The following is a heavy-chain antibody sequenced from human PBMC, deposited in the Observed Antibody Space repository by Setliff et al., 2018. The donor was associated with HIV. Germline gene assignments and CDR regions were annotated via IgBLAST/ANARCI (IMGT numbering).Heavy chain of an antibody. V-gene: IGHV1-24*01. D-gene: IGHD3-9*01. CDR2: FDPEQSET. CDR1: GGTFTRNC. Sequence: ASVKVSCKVSGGTFTRNCISWVRQAPGNGLEWMGGFDPEQSETVYAQRFQGRVTFTEDTSTDTAYMDLISLTSDDTAVYFCAAPLTGPDGFDMWGQGTMVTVSS. J-gene: IGHJ3*02. CDR3: AAPLTGPDGFDM.